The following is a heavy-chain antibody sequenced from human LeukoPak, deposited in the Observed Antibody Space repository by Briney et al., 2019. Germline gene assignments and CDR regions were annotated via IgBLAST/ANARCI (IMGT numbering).Heavy chain of an antibody. D-gene: IGHD3-22*01. J-gene: IGHJ3*02. CDR2: ISGSGGST. CDR1: GFTFSSYA. Sequence: GGSLRLSCAASGFTFSSYAMSWVRQAPGKGLEWVSAISGSGGSTYYADSVKGRFTISRDNSKNTLYLQMNSLRAEDTAVYYCAKVCYYDRSGYPFGAFDIWGQGTMVTVSS. CDR3: AKVCYYDRSGYPFGAFDI. V-gene: IGHV3-23*01.